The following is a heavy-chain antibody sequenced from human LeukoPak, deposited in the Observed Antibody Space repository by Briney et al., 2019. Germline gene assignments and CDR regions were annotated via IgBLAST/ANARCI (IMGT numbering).Heavy chain of an antibody. D-gene: IGHD6-25*01. CDR2: MHPNSGNT. J-gene: IGHJ4*02. CDR1: GYTFTSND. Sequence: ASVKVSCKASGYTFTSNDINWVRQATGQGLEWMGWMHPNSGNTGYAQKFQGRVTMTRDNSISTAYMELSSLRSEDTAVYFCARAGDAADLGYWGQGTLVTVSS. V-gene: IGHV1-8*01. CDR3: ARAGDAADLGY.